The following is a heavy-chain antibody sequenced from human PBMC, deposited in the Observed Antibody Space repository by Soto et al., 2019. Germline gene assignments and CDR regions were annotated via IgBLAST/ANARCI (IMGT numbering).Heavy chain of an antibody. J-gene: IGHJ6*02. V-gene: IGHV5-51*01. CDR2: IYPGDSDT. CDR1: GYSFTSYW. D-gene: IGHD5-18*01. Sequence: PGESLKISCKGSGYSFTSYWIGWVRQMPGKGLEWMGIIYPGDSDTRYSPSFQGQVTISADKSISTAYLQWSSLKASDTAMYYCALGSYDARQAYYYYYGMDVWGQGTTVTVSS. CDR3: ALGSYDARQAYYYYYGMDV.